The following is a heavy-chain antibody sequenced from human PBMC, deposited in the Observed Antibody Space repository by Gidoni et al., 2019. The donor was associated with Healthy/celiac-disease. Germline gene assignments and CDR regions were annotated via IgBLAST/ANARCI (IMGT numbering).Heavy chain of an antibody. Sequence: EVQLVESGGGLVQPGGSLRLSCAASGFTFRSYEMNWVRQAPGKGLEWVSYIRSSGSTIYYADSVKGRFTISRDNAKNSLYLQMNSLRAEDTAVYYCARGGYSSGWYFPGGPHTFYFDYWGQGTLVTVSS. J-gene: IGHJ4*02. D-gene: IGHD6-19*01. V-gene: IGHV3-48*03. CDR3: ARGGYSSGWYFPGGPHTFYFDY. CDR2: IRSSGSTI. CDR1: GFTFRSYE.